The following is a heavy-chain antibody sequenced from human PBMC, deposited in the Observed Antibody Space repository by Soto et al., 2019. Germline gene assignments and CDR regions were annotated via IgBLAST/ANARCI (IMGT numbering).Heavy chain of an antibody. J-gene: IGHJ5*02. V-gene: IGHV3-21*01. CDR2: ISGGSAFI. D-gene: IGHD1-26*01. Sequence: EVQVVESGGGLVKPGGSLRLSCNFSFSMYSMDWVRQAPGKGLEWVASISGGSAFIKYADSVKGRFIISRDNAKNSVSLQMSSLRVEDTAMYYCTRDQGGSYDSWFDPWGRGTLVTVSS. CDR3: TRDQGGSYDSWFDP. CDR1: FSMYS.